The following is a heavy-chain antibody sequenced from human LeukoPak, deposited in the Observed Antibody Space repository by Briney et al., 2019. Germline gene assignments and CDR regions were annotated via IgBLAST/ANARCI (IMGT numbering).Heavy chain of an antibody. CDR1: GFTFGSYS. CDR2: ISSSSSYI. Sequence: GGSLRLSCAASGFTFGSYSMNWVRQAPGKGLEWVSSISSSSSYIYYADSVKGRFTISRDNAKNSLYLQMNSLRAEDTAVYYCAREGERRDGYNFEPDYWGQGTLVTVSS. CDR3: AREGERRDGYNFEPDY. J-gene: IGHJ4*02. D-gene: IGHD5-24*01. V-gene: IGHV3-21*01.